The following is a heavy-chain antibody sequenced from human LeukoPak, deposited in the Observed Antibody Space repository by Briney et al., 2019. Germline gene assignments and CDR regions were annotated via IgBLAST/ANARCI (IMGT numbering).Heavy chain of an antibody. Sequence: ASVKVSCKASGYTFTSYGISWVRQAPGQGLEWMGWISAYNGNTNYAQKLQGRVTMTTDTSTSTAYMELRSLRSDDTAVYYCATRGYCSGGSCYRTFDIWGQGTMVTVSS. CDR2: ISAYNGNT. J-gene: IGHJ3*02. D-gene: IGHD2-15*01. CDR3: ATRGYCSGGSCYRTFDI. CDR1: GYTFTSYG. V-gene: IGHV1-18*01.